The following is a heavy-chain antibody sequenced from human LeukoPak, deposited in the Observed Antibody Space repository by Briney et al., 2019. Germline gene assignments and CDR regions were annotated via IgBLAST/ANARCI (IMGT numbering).Heavy chain of an antibody. CDR1: GYSIISDYY. CDR3: ARNTSGHSFEY. Sequence: PSETLSLTCTVSGYSIISDYYWGWIRQSPGKGLEWIGSVYHSGSTHYNPSLRRRVTMSVDTSKNQFSLKSKSVTAADTAVYYCARNTSGHSFEYWGQGTLVTVSS. V-gene: IGHV4-38-2*02. J-gene: IGHJ4*02. D-gene: IGHD6-19*01. CDR2: VYHSGST.